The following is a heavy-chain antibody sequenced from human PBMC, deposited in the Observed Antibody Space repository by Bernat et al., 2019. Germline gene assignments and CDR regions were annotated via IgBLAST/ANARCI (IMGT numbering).Heavy chain of an antibody. D-gene: IGHD6-6*01. CDR3: ARDRFLDSSSWFDP. CDR2: INPNSGGT. CDR1: GYTFTGYY. J-gene: IGHJ5*02. V-gene: IGHV1-2*02. Sequence: QVQLVQSGAEVKKPGASVKVSCKASGYTFTGYYMHWVRQAPGQGLEWMGWINPNSGGTNYAQKLQGRLTMTRDTSISTAYMGLGRLRSDDTAVYYCARDRFLDSSSWFDPWGQGTLVTVSS.